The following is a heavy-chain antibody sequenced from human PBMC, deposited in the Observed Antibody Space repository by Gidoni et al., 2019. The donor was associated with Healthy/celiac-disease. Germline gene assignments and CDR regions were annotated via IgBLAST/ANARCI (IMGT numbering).Heavy chain of an antibody. V-gene: IGHV3-30*03. Sequence: QVQLVESGGGVVQPGRSLRLSCAASGFTFSSYGRHWVRQAPGKGLEWVAVISYDGSNKYYADSVKGRFTISRDNSKNTLYLQMNSLRAEDTAVYYCASGGGTTIRTFDYWGQGTLVTVSS. CDR2: ISYDGSNK. J-gene: IGHJ4*02. CDR3: ASGGGTTIRTFDY. CDR1: GFTFSSYG. D-gene: IGHD1-7*01.